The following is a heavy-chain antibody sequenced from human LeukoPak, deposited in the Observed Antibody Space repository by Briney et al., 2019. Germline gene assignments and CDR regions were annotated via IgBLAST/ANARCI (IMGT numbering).Heavy chain of an antibody. CDR3: ARDPSDLVTDNYYYGMDV. CDR1: GYTFTNYD. CDR2: IIPILGIA. J-gene: IGHJ6*02. Sequence: GASVKVSCKASGYTFTNYDVNWVRQAPGQGLEWMGRIIPILGIANYAQKFQGRVTITADKSTSTAYMELSSLRSEDTAVYYCARDPSDLVTDNYYYGMDVWGQGTTVTVSS. D-gene: IGHD2-15*01. V-gene: IGHV1-69*04.